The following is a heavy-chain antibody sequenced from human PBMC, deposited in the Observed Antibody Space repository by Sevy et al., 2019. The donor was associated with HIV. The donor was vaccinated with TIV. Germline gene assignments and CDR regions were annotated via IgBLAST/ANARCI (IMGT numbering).Heavy chain of an antibody. D-gene: IGHD3-16*01. J-gene: IGHJ6*02. CDR2: MYYNGRT. CDR3: ARAGGNTGWGMDV. V-gene: IGHV4-59*12. Sequence: SETLSLTCTVSGGSISSYYWSWIRQPPGKGLEAIGYMYYNGRTYYNPSLSSRVIISVDKSQNQVSLQLSSVTAADTGVYYCARAGGNTGWGMDVWGQGITVTVSS. CDR1: GGSISSYY.